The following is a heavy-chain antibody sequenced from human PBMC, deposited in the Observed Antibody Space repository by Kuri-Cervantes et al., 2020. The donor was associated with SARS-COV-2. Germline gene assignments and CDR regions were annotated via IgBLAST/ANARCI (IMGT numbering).Heavy chain of an antibody. D-gene: IGHD2-2*01. V-gene: IGHV3-30-3*01. Sequence: GESLKISCAASGFTFSSYAMHWVRQAPGKGLEWVVVISYDGSNKYYADSVKGRFTISRDNSKNTLYLQMNSLRAEDTAVYYCAKEGRVPAARYYYYGMDVWGQGTTVTVSS. J-gene: IGHJ6*02. CDR2: ISYDGSNK. CDR3: AKEGRVPAARYYYYGMDV. CDR1: GFTFSSYA.